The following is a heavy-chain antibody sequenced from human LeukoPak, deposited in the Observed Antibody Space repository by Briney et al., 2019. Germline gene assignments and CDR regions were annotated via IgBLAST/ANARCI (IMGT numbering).Heavy chain of an antibody. Sequence: SETLSLTCTVSGGSISSYYWSWIRQPPGKGLEWVGYIYYSGSTKYNPSLKSRVTISVDTSKNQFSLKLSSVTAADTAVYYCGSGSYYFDYWGQGTLVTVST. CDR2: IYYSGST. CDR3: GSGSYYFDY. V-gene: IGHV4-59*08. J-gene: IGHJ4*02. D-gene: IGHD3-10*01. CDR1: GGSISSYY.